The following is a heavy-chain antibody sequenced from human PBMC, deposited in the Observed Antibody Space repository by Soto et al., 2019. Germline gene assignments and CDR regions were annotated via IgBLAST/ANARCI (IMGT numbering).Heavy chain of an antibody. V-gene: IGHV1-69*13. D-gene: IGHD2-2*02. CDR3: ARVHTVVVPAAIGYYYYGMDV. CDR1: GGTFSSYA. J-gene: IGHJ6*02. Sequence: SVKVSCKASGGTFSSYAISWLRQAPGQGLEWMGGIIPIFGTANYAQKFQGRVTITADESTSTAYMELSSLRSEDTAVYYCARVHTVVVPAAIGYYYYGMDVWGQGTTVTVS. CDR2: IIPIFGTA.